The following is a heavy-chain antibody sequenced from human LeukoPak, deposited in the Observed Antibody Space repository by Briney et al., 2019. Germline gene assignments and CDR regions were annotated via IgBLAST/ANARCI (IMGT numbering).Heavy chain of an antibody. Sequence: ASVKVSCKASGYTFTSYYMHWVRQAPGQGLEWMGIINPSGGSTSYAQKFQGRVTMTRDTSTSTVYMELSSLRSEDTAVYYCAREHSTYYYDSSGYYYSPAWGYWGQGTLVTVSS. J-gene: IGHJ4*02. CDR3: AREHSTYYYDSSGYYYSPAWGY. CDR2: INPSGGST. V-gene: IGHV1-46*01. D-gene: IGHD3-22*01. CDR1: GYTFTSYY.